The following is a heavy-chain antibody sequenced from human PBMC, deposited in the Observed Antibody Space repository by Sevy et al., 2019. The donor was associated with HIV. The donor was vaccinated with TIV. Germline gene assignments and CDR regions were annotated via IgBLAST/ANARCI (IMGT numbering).Heavy chain of an antibody. V-gene: IGHV3-30*04. CDR1: GFTFSIYA. CDR3: ARDSDSSGYYSYYFDY. Sequence: GGSLRLSCAASGFTFSIYAMHWVRQAPDKGLEWVAVISYDGGVKYFADSVKGRVTISRDNSKNTLYLQMNSLRPEDTAVYYCARDSDSSGYYSYYFDYWGQGTLVTVSS. J-gene: IGHJ4*02. D-gene: IGHD3-22*01. CDR2: ISYDGGVK.